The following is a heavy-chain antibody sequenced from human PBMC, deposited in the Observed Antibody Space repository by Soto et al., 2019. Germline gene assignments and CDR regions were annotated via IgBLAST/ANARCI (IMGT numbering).Heavy chain of an antibody. CDR3: ARDRGIAARSEVRSFGY. D-gene: IGHD6-13*01. CDR1: GYTFTSYR. CDR2: ISAYNGNT. V-gene: IGHV1-18*04. J-gene: IGHJ4*02. Sequence: DSVKVSCKASGYTFTSYRSSSVPHSPIPGLEWMGWISAYNGNTNYAQKLQGRVTMTTDTSTSTAYMEMRSLRSDDTDVYSCARDRGIAARSEVRSFGYWDQESRVTVSS.